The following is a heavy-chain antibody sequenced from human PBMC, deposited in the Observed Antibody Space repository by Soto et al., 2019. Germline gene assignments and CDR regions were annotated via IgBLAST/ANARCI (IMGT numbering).Heavy chain of an antibody. Sequence: EVQLLESGGGLVQPGGSLRLSCAASGFTFSSYAMRWVRQAAGKGMEWIEAIGGSGGCTYYAESGNGRFTISRDNSKNSLFLQMSSLRTEDTAVYYCAKEGYCTSTSCSTNWFDTWGHGSLFIVST. J-gene: IGHJ5*01. CDR2: IGGSGGCT. CDR3: AKEGYCTSTSCSTNWFDT. CDR1: GFTFSSYA. D-gene: IGHD2-2*01. V-gene: IGHV3-23*01.